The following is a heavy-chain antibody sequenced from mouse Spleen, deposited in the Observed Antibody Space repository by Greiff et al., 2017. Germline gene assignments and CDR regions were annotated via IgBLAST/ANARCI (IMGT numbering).Heavy chain of an antibody. D-gene: IGHD1-1*01. V-gene: IGHV1-39*01. CDR3: ARGVYYGSSYWYFDV. CDR1: GYSFTDYN. CDR2: INPNYGTT. J-gene: IGHJ1*01. Sequence: VQLKESGPELVKPGASVKISCKASGYSFTDYNMNWVKQSNGKSLEWIGVINPNYGTTSYNQKFKGKATLTVDQSSSTAYMQLNSLTSEDSAVYYCARGVYYGSSYWYFDVWGAGTTVTVSS.